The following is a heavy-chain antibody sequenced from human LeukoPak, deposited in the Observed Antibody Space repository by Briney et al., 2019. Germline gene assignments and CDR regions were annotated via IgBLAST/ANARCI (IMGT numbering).Heavy chain of an antibody. D-gene: IGHD6-19*01. CDR3: AKGYSSGWPYYFDS. Sequence: GGSLRLSCAASGLTFSSYAMSWVRQAPGKGLEWVSAISGSGGGTYYADSVKGRFTISRDNSKNTLYLQMNSLRAEDMAVYYCAKGYSSGWPYYFDSWGQGTLVTVSS. CDR1: GLTFSSYA. V-gene: IGHV3-23*01. CDR2: ISGSGGGT. J-gene: IGHJ4*02.